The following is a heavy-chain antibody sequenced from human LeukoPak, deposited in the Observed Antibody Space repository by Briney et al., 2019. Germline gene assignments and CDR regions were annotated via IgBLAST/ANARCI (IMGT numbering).Heavy chain of an antibody. CDR2: IYYSGST. V-gene: IGHV4-59*12. J-gene: IGHJ4*02. Sequence: PSETLSLTCTVSGGSISSYYWSWIRQPPGKGLEWIGYIYYSGSTNYKPSPKSRATMSVDTSKNQFSLKLTSVTAADTAVYYCARVASAWYYFDYWGQGALVTVSS. D-gene: IGHD6-19*01. CDR1: GGSISSYY. CDR3: ARVASAWYYFDY.